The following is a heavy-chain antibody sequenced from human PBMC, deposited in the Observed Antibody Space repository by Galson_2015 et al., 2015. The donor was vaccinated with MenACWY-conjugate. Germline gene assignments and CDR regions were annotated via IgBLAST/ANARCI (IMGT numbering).Heavy chain of an antibody. V-gene: IGHV3-33*01. CDR3: ARDITGRTHSYYGIDV. J-gene: IGHJ6*02. D-gene: IGHD1-20*01. CDR2: IWYDGNDK. CDR1: GFTFSTYG. Sequence: SLRLSCAASGFTFSTYGMHWVRQAPGKGLEWVAVIWYDGNDKYYADSVKGRFTISRDNFNNTLYLQMNSLRVEDTAVYYCARDITGRTHSYYGIDVWGQGTTVTVSS.